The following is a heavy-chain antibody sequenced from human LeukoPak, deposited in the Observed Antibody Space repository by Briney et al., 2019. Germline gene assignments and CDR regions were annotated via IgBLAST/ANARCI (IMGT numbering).Heavy chain of an antibody. V-gene: IGHV4/OR15-8*01. CDR3: ATAPILRGEGGEHYKYGMDV. CDR1: VGSISSGNW. Sequence: SETLSLTCGVSVGSISSGNWWSWVRPSPGKGLEWIGVIYHNGTPNYNPSLKSRVTISADTFKNHFSLKLTSVTAADTAVYYCATAPILRGEGGEHYKYGMDVWGQGTTVIVSS. J-gene: IGHJ6*02. D-gene: IGHD2-2*02. CDR2: IYHNGTP.